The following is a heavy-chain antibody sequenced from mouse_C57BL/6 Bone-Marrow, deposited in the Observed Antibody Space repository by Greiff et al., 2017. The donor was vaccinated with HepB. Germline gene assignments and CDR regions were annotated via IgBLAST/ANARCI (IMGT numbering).Heavy chain of an antibody. CDR1: GYTFTDYE. D-gene: IGHD2-5*01. J-gene: IGHJ3*01. CDR2: IDPETGGT. V-gene: IGHV1-15*01. CDR3: TNYSNYTFAY. Sequence: QVQLQQSGAELVRPGASVTLSCKASGYTFTDYEMHWVKQTPVHGLEWIGAIDPETGGTAYNQKFKGKAILTADKSSSTAYMELRSLTSEDSAVYYCTNYSNYTFAYWGQGTLVTVSA.